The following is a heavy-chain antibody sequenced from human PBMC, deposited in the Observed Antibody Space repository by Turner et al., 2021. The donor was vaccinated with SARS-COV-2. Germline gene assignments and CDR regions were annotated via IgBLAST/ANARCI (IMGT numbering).Heavy chain of an antibody. CDR3: ARQDYDFWSGYPNWLDP. J-gene: IGHJ5*02. V-gene: IGHV4-39*01. CDR2: VYYRGST. Sequence: QLQLQESGPGLLKPSETLSLTCTVSGDSISGSNYYWGWIRKPPGKGLEWIGCVYYRGSTYYNPSLESRVTISADTSKNQFSLKLISVTAADTAMYFCARQDYDFWSGYPNWLDPWGQGTLVIVSS. D-gene: IGHD3-3*01. CDR1: GDSISGSNYY.